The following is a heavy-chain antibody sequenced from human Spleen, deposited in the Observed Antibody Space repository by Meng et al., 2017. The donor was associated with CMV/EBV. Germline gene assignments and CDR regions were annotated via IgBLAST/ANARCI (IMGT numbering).Heavy chain of an antibody. CDR2: IYFTGNT. V-gene: IGHV4-39*01. CDR1: TDSFNDINFY. Sequence: GSLRLSCTVSTDSFNDINFYWGWIRQPPGKGLEWIGNIYFTGNTYYNPSLKSRVTLTVDTSKKQFSLKLKSVTAADTAVYYCARLLVVPAAIRSAFDIWGQGTMVTVSS. CDR3: ARLLVVPAAIRSAFDI. D-gene: IGHD2-2*02. J-gene: IGHJ3*02.